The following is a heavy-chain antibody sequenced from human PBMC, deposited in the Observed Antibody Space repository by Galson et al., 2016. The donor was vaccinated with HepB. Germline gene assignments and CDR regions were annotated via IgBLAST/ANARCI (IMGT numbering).Heavy chain of an antibody. CDR3: AHRPPYYDFWSGKYNWFDL. CDR2: IYWNDYK. Sequence: PALVKPTQTLTLTCTFSGFSLSTSGVGVGWIRQPPGQALEWLALIYWNDYKYYSPSLKSRLTITKDTSKNQVVLTMTNMNPVDTATYYCAHRPPYYDFWSGKYNWFDLWGQGTLVTVSS. CDR1: GFSLSTSGVG. D-gene: IGHD3-3*01. J-gene: IGHJ5*02. V-gene: IGHV2-5*01.